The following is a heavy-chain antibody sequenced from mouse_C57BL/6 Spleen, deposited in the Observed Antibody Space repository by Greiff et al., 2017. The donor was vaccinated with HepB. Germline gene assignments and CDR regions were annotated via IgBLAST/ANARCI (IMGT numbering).Heavy chain of an antibody. CDR2: IYPGSGST. CDR3: ARDGSSYGYFDY. D-gene: IGHD1-1*01. CDR1: GYTFTSYW. V-gene: IGHV1-55*01. Sequence: VQLQQPGAELVKPGASVKMSCKASGYTFTSYWITWVKQRPGQGLEWIGDIYPGSGSTNYNEKFKSKATLTVDTSSSTAYMQRSSLTSEDSAVYYCARDGSSYGYFDYWGQGTTLTVSS. J-gene: IGHJ2*01.